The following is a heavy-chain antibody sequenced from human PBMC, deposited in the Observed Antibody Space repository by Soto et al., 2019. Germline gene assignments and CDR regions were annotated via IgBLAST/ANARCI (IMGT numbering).Heavy chain of an antibody. J-gene: IGHJ4*02. CDR2: IHYSGST. CDR3: ARGHYDYWSGYFATIDY. Sequence: SETLSLTCTVSGGSISSYYWSWIRQPPGKGLEWIGYIHYSGSTKYNPSLKSRVTISADTSKNQFSLKLSSVTAADTAVYYCARGHYDYWSGYFATIDYWGQGTRVTVPQ. CDR1: GGSISSYY. V-gene: IGHV4-59*08. D-gene: IGHD3-3*01.